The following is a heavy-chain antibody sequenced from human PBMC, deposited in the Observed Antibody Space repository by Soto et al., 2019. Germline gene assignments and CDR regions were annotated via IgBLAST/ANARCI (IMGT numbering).Heavy chain of an antibody. CDR1: GYTLTELS. Sequence: ASVKVSCKVSGYTLTELSMHWVRQAPGKGLEWMGGFDPEDGETIYAQKFQGRVTMTEDTSTDTAYMELSSLRSEDTAVYYCATGLPDWAYGSGSYYNGFGYWGQGTLVTVSS. D-gene: IGHD3-10*01. J-gene: IGHJ4*02. CDR3: ATGLPDWAYGSGSYYNGFGY. CDR2: FDPEDGET. V-gene: IGHV1-24*01.